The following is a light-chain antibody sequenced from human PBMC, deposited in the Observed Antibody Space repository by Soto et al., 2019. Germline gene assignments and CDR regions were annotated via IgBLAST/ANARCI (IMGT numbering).Light chain of an antibody. J-gene: IGKJ3*01. CDR1: QNINRW. Sequence: DIQMTQSPSTLAASVGDRVTITCRASQNINRWLAWYQQKPGKAPKVLIYDASSLESGVPSRFSGSGSGTEFTRTITSRQPDDFATYYCQQYDGYFGPGTKVDFK. V-gene: IGKV1-5*01. CDR2: DAS. CDR3: QQYDGY.